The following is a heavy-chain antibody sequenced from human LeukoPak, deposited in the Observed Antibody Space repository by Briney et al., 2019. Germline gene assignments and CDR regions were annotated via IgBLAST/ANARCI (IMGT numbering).Heavy chain of an antibody. CDR1: GGSIGSYY. V-gene: IGHV4-4*07. Sequence: SETLSLTCTVSGGSIGSYYWSWIRQPAGKGLEWIGRIYTSGSTNYNPSLKSRVTMPVDTSKNQFSLKLSSVTAADTAVYYCARVLITVTTNWYFDLWGRGTLVTVSS. J-gene: IGHJ2*01. CDR2: IYTSGST. D-gene: IGHD4-17*01. CDR3: ARVLITVTTNWYFDL.